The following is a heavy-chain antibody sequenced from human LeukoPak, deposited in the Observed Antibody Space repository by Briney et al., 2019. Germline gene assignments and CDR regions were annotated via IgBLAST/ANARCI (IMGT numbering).Heavy chain of an antibody. CDR1: AFTFSTSW. D-gene: IGHD6-13*01. V-gene: IGHV3-74*03. Sequence: PGGSLRLSCAVSAFTFSTSWTDWVGRAPGKGLVWVLRISRDGRSTTYTDSVKGRFTMSRDNAKNSLYLQMNSLRAEDTAVYYCARVGTIAAAGTSEYWGQGTLVIVSS. J-gene: IGHJ4*02. CDR3: ARVGTIAAAGTSEY. CDR2: ISRDGRST.